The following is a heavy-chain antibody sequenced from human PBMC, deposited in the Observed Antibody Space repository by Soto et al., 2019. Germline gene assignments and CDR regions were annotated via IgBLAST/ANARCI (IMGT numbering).Heavy chain of an antibody. CDR1: GGPINGPY. Sequence: SQTLSLTCSLSGGPINGPYWNWIRQSPGKGLEWLGYVYYTGSTNYSPSLRSRVSISVDTSKNEFSLRLSSVTAADTAVYFCARSVAVPGAHIDYWGQGTQVSVSS. CDR3: ARSVAVPGAHIDY. V-gene: IGHV4-59*11. CDR2: VYYTGST. D-gene: IGHD6-19*01. J-gene: IGHJ4*02.